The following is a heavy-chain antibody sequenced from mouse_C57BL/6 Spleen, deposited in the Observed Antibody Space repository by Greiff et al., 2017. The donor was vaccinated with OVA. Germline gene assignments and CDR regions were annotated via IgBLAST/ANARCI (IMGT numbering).Heavy chain of an antibody. D-gene: IGHD1-1*01. Sequence: QVQLQQSGPELVKPGASVKISCKASGYAFSSSWMNWVKQRPGKGLEWIGRIYPGDGDTNYNGKFKGKATLTADKSSSTAYMQLSSLTSEDSAVYFCARSGGVYYGSSWEGAMDYWGQGTSVTVSS. J-gene: IGHJ4*01. CDR1: GYAFSSSW. CDR2: IYPGDGDT. V-gene: IGHV1-82*01. CDR3: ARSGGVYYGSSWEGAMDY.